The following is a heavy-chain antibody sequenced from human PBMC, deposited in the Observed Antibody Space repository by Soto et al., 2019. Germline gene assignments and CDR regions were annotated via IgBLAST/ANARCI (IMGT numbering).Heavy chain of an antibody. Sequence: GESLKISCKASGYSFTSYWISWVRQMPGKGLEWMGRIDPSDSYTNYSPSFQGHVTISADKSISTAYLQWSSLKASDTAMYYCARRTIAASLSDYYYYGMDVWGQGTTVTVSS. CDR1: GYSFTSYW. D-gene: IGHD6-6*01. J-gene: IGHJ6*02. CDR3: ARRTIAASLSDYYYYGMDV. V-gene: IGHV5-10-1*01. CDR2: IDPSDSYT.